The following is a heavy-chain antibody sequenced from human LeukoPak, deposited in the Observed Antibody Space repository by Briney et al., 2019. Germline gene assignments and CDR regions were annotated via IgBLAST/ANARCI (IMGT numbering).Heavy chain of an antibody. CDR1: GYTFTGYY. J-gene: IGHJ4*02. CDR3: ARGSSSWDYFDY. Sequence: GASVKVSCKASGYTFTGYYMHWVRQAPGQRLEWMGWSNAGNGNTKYSQEFQGRVTITRDTSASTAYMELSSLRSEDMAVYYCARGSSSWDYFDYWGQGTLVTVSS. V-gene: IGHV1-3*02. CDR2: SNAGNGNT. D-gene: IGHD6-13*01.